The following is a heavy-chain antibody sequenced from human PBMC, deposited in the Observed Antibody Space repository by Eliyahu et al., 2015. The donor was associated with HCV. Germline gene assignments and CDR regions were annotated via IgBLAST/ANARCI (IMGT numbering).Heavy chain of an antibody. CDR3: TRGSDS. Sequence: EVQLVESGGGLVQPGGSLRLXXAASGXTFSXYWXYWVRQAPGKGLVWVSRINYDGSTTGYADSVKGRFTVSRDNAKNTLDLQMNSLRTEDTAVYYCTRGSDSWGQGTLVTVSS. V-gene: IGHV3-74*01. CDR2: INYDGSTT. J-gene: IGHJ4*02. CDR1: GXTFSXYW.